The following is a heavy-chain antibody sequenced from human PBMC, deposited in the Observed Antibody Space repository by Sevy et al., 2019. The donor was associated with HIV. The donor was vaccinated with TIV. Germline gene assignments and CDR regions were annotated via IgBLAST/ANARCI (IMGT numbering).Heavy chain of an antibody. CDR1: GGSISSGDYY. CDR3: ARGGYREPSTIFGMVNPLDY. J-gene: IGHJ4*02. Sequence: SETLSLTCTVSGGSISSGDYYWSWIRQPPGKGLEWIGYIYYSGSTCYNPSLKSRVTISVDTSKNQFSLKLSSVTAADTAVYYCARGGYREPSTIFGMVNPLDYWGQGTLVTVSS. V-gene: IGHV4-30-4*01. D-gene: IGHD3-3*01. CDR2: IYYSGST.